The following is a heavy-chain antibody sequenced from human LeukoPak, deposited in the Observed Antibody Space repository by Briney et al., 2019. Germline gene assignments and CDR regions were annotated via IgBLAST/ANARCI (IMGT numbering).Heavy chain of an antibody. CDR3: AREGTPWGHLVFVY. V-gene: IGHV1-18*01. CDR2: ISAYNGNT. CDR1: GYTFTSYG. D-gene: IGHD3-16*01. Sequence: ASVKVSCKASGYTFTSYGISWVRQAPGQGLEWMGWISAYNGNTNYAQKLQGRVTMTTDTSTSTAYMELRSLRSDDTAVYYCAREGTPWGHLVFVYWGQETLVTVSS. J-gene: IGHJ4*02.